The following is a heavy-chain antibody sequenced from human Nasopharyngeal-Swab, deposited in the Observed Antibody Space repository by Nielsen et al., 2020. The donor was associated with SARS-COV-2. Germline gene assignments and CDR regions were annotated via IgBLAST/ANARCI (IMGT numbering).Heavy chain of an antibody. CDR3: ARDPRDNYDFWSGYYKDYYYGMDV. D-gene: IGHD3-3*01. Sequence: ASVKVSCKASGYTFTSYGISWVRQAPGQGLEWMGWISAYNGNTNYAQKLQGRVTMTTDTSPSTAYMELRSLRSDDTAVYYCARDPRDNYDFWSGYYKDYYYGMDVWGQGTTVTVSS. J-gene: IGHJ6*02. V-gene: IGHV1-18*01. CDR2: ISAYNGNT. CDR1: GYTFTSYG.